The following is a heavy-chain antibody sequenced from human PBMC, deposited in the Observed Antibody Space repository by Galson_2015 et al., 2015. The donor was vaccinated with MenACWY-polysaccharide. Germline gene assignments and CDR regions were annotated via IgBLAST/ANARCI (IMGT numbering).Heavy chain of an antibody. CDR3: AKRARVVDAVWYGMDV. Sequence: SLRLSCAAAGFTFSTFAMSWVRQAPGKGLEWVSAMTGSGAAIYYADSVKGRFTISRDNSKNTLYLQMNSLRAEDTAVYYCAKRARVVDAVWYGMDVWGRGPTVTVSS. CDR1: GFTFSTFA. CDR2: MTGSGAAI. J-gene: IGHJ6*02. V-gene: IGHV3-23*01. D-gene: IGHD2-8*02.